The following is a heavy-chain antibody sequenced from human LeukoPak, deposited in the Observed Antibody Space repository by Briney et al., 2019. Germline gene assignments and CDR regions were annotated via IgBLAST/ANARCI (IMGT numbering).Heavy chain of an antibody. V-gene: IGHV4-59*01. CDR3: ARDPSGYFNY. CDR2: IYYIGST. D-gene: IGHD3-22*01. CDR1: GDSISSYY. J-gene: IGHJ4*02. Sequence: PSGTLSLTCTVSGDSISSYYWSWIRQPPGKGLEWIGYIYYIGSTNYNPSLKSRVTISVDTSKNQFSLKLSSVTAADTAVYYCARDPSGYFNYWGQGTLVTV.